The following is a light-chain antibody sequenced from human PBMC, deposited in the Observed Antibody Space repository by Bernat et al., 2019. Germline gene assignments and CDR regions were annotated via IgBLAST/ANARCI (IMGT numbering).Light chain of an antibody. CDR2: GAS. CDR1: QSFGSTY. V-gene: IGKV3-20*01. J-gene: IGKJ1*01. Sequence: EIVLTQSPGILSLSPGERATLSCRASQSFGSTYLAWYQQKPGQAPRLLIYGASSRATGIPDRFSGSGSGTEFTLSISRLEPEDFAVYYCQQHGSSLWTFGQGTKVEIK. CDR3: QQHGSSLWT.